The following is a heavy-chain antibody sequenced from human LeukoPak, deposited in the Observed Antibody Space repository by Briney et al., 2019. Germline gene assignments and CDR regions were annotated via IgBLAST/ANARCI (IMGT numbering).Heavy chain of an antibody. J-gene: IGHJ6*02. Sequence: GSSVKVSCKASGGTXSSYAISWVRQAPGQGLEWMGRIIPILGIANYAQKFQGRVTITADKSTSTAYMELSSLRSEDTAVYYCARRGLAPGYCSSTSCYAGRPYYYGMDVWGQGTTVTVSS. CDR1: GGTXSSYA. V-gene: IGHV1-69*04. CDR3: ARRGLAPGYCSSTSCYAGRPYYYGMDV. CDR2: IIPILGIA. D-gene: IGHD2-2*03.